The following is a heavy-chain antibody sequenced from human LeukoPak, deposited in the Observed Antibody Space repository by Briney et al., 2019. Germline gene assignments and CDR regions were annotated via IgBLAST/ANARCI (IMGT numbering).Heavy chain of an antibody. D-gene: IGHD1-26*01. J-gene: IGHJ3*02. Sequence: EASVKVSCKASGYTFISYDINWVRQATGQGLEWMGWMNPNSGNTGYAQKFQGRVTITRNISISTAYMELSSLRSEDTAVYYCARGLTFGSSDAFDIWGQGTMVTVSS. V-gene: IGHV1-8*03. CDR1: GYTFISYD. CDR3: ARGLTFGSSDAFDI. CDR2: MNPNSGNT.